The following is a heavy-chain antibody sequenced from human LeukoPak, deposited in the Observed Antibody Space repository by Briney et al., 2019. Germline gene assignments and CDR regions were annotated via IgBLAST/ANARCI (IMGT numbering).Heavy chain of an antibody. V-gene: IGHV3-30*03. Sequence: GGSLRLSCVASGFIFSNHGMHWVRQAPGKGLEWVSVIASDGGAKFYADSVKGRFTLSRDNPKNMFFLQMNLLTVEDTAIYYCVREATWGQWYFDHWGQGTPVTVSS. CDR2: IASDGGAK. CDR3: VREATWGQWYFDH. D-gene: IGHD6-19*01. CDR1: GFIFSNHG. J-gene: IGHJ4*02.